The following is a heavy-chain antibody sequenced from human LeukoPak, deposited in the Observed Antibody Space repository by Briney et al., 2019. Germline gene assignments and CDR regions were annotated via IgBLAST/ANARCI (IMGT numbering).Heavy chain of an antibody. Sequence: ETLSLTCTVSDGTFSYQFWSWVRQPPGKGLEWVGAVSSSGSPHYAPSLRGRVTISVDTSKNQFSLKLSSVTAADTAVYYCASDVAADPDTFDIWGRGTLVAVPS. V-gene: IGHV4-59*08. CDR3: ASDVAADPDTFDI. D-gene: IGHD6-25*01. CDR2: VSSSGSP. J-gene: IGHJ3*02. CDR1: DGTFSYQF.